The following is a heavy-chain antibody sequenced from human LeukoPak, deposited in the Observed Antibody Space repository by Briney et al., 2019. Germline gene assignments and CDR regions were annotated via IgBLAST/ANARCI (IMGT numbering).Heavy chain of an antibody. CDR3: ARALIRSGYYLSSEGAFDI. J-gene: IGHJ3*02. D-gene: IGHD3-22*01. CDR2: IYYSGST. CDR1: GGSISSYY. V-gene: IGHV4-59*01. Sequence: SETLSLTCTVSGGSISSYYWSWIRQAPGKGLEWIGYIYYSGSTNYNPSLKRRVTISVDTSKTQFSLKLSSVTAADTAVYYCARALIRSGYYLSSEGAFDIWGQGTMVTVSS.